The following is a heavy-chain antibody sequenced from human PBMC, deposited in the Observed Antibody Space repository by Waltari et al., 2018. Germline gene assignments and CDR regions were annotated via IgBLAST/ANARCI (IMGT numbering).Heavy chain of an antibody. V-gene: IGHV3-74*03. D-gene: IGHD3-10*01. CDR2: ISSDGSIT. CDR3: ARKNYNRERDYDSEPIDY. J-gene: IGHJ4*02. Sequence: EVQLVESGGGLVQPGGSLRLSCAASGFTFSTYWMHWVRQAPGKGLEWVSRISSDGSITTYADSVKGRFTISKDNAKNTLYLQMNSLRVEDTAIYYCARKNYNRERDYDSEPIDYWGQGTLVTVSS. CDR1: GFTFSTYW.